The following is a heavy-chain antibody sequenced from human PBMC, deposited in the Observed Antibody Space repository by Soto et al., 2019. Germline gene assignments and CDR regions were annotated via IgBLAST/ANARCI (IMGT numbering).Heavy chain of an antibody. Sequence: GGSLRLSCAASGFNFSSYGMHWVRQAPGKGLEWVAVISYDGSNKYYADSVKGRFTISRDNSKNTLYLQMNSLRAEDTAVYYCAITYYDFWSGYPPYGMDVWGQGTTVTVSS. D-gene: IGHD3-3*01. CDR3: AITYYDFWSGYPPYGMDV. V-gene: IGHV3-30*03. CDR2: ISYDGSNK. CDR1: GFNFSSYG. J-gene: IGHJ6*02.